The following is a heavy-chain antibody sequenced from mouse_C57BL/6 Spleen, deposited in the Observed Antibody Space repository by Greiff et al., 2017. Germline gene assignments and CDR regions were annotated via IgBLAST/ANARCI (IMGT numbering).Heavy chain of an antibody. CDR3: ARGDGSFAY. CDR2: IHPNSGST. Sequence: QVQLQQSGAELVKPGASVKLSCKASGYTFTSYWMHWVKQRPGQGLEWIGMIHPNSGSTNYNEKFKSKDTLTVDKSSSTAYMQLSSLTSEDSAVYYCARGDGSFAYWGQGTLVTVSA. V-gene: IGHV1-64*01. D-gene: IGHD2-3*01. J-gene: IGHJ3*01. CDR1: GYTFTSYW.